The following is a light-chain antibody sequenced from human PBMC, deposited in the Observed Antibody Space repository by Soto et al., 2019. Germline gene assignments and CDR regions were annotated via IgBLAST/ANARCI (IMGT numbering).Light chain of an antibody. CDR1: SSNIGSNY. CDR2: RNN. Sequence: QSVLTQPPSASGTPGQRVTISCSGSSSNIGSNYVYWYQQLPGTAPKLLIYRNNQRPSGVPDRFPGAKSGTSASLAIRGLRSEDEADYYCAAWDDSLSGPVFGGGTKLTVL. CDR3: AAWDDSLSGPV. J-gene: IGLJ2*01. V-gene: IGLV1-47*01.